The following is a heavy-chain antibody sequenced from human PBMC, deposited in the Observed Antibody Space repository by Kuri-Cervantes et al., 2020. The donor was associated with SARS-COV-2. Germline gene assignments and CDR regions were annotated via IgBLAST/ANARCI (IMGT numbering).Heavy chain of an antibody. CDR2: ISGSGGST. CDR1: GFSFSSYA. V-gene: IGHV3-23*01. CDR3: TTDEDMESLQIGQISMDD. J-gene: IGHJ6*02. Sequence: GGSLRLSCAASGFSFSSYAMSWVRQAPGKGLEWVSAISGSGGSTYYADSVKGRFTISRDNSKNTLYLRMNSLRAEDTAVYYCTTDEDMESLQIGQISMDDWGRGTTVTVSS. D-gene: IGHD1-1*01.